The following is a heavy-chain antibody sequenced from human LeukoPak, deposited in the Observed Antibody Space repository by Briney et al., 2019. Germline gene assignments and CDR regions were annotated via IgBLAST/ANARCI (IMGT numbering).Heavy chain of an antibody. D-gene: IGHD2-2*01. J-gene: IGHJ5*02. CDR3: AKLPREYCSSTSCPNWFDT. CDR2: LSSSGGTT. Sequence: GGSLRLSCAASGFSFSSYAMTWVRQAPGKGLEWVSALSSSGGTTYYADSVKGRFTTSRDNSKNTLYLHMNSLRAEDTAVYYCAKLPREYCSSTSCPNWFDTWGQGTLVTVSS. CDR1: GFSFSSYA. V-gene: IGHV3-23*01.